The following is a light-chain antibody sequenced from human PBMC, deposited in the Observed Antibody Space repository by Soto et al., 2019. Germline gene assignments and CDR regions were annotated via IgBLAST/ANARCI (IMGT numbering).Light chain of an antibody. J-gene: IGKJ5*01. CDR3: QQYENLPT. V-gene: IGKV1-33*01. CDR2: DAS. Sequence: DIQMTQSPSSLSASVGDRVTITCQASQNINNYLNWYQQKPGRAPKLLIYDASNLEAGVPSRFGGSGSGTDFTFTISRLQPEDIATYYCQQYENLPTFGQGTRLE. CDR1: QNINNY.